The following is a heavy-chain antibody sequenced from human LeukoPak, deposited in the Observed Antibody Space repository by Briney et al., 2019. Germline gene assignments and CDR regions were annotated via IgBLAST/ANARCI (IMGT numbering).Heavy chain of an antibody. CDR1: GGSFSGYY. CDR2: INHSGST. Sequence: PSETLSLTCAVYGGSFSGYYWSWIRQPPGKGLEWIGEINHSGSTNYNPSLKSRVTISVDTSKNQFSLKLSSVTAADTAVYYCASASGSYYFDYWGQGTLVTVSS. D-gene: IGHD1-26*01. J-gene: IGHJ4*02. V-gene: IGHV4-34*01. CDR3: ASASGSYYFDY.